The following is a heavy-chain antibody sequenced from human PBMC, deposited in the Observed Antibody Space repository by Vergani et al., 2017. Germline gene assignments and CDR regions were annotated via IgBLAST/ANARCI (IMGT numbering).Heavy chain of an antibody. CDR1: GGSFSGYY. J-gene: IGHJ4*02. D-gene: IGHD1-14*01. V-gene: IGHV4-34*01. CDR2: INHSGST. CDR3: ARGRGSEPAIRGRRRVGPTPHDY. Sequence: QVQLQQWGAGLLKPSETLSLTCAVYGGSFSGYYWSWIRQPPGKGLEWMGEINHSGSTNYNPSLKSRVTISVDTSKNQFSLKLSSVTAADTAVYYCARGRGSEPAIRGRRRVGPTPHDYWGQGTLVTVSS.